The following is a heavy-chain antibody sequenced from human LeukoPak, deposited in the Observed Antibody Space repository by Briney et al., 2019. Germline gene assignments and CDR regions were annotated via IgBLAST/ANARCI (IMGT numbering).Heavy chain of an antibody. D-gene: IGHD1-14*01. Sequence: SETLSLTCTVSGGSISSSSYYWGWIRQPPGKGLEWIGSIYYSGSTYYNPSLKSRVTISVDTSKNQFSLKLSSVTAADTAVYYCARHKYNLVLLNWFDPWGQGTPVTVSS. J-gene: IGHJ5*02. CDR2: IYYSGST. V-gene: IGHV4-39*01. CDR1: GGSISSSSYY. CDR3: ARHKYNLVLLNWFDP.